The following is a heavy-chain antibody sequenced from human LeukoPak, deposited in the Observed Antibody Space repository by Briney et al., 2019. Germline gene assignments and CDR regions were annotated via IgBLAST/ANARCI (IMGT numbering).Heavy chain of an antibody. CDR3: ARDQGSYTDYEVDY. J-gene: IGHJ4*02. CDR1: GFTVSSNC. V-gene: IGHV3-21*01. CDR2: ISSSGSFI. D-gene: IGHD5-12*01. Sequence: PGGSLRLSCAASGFTVSSNCMSWVRQAPGKGLEWVSFISSSGSFIYYEDSVKGRFIITRDNAKNSLFLQLNSLRAEDTGVYYCARDQGSYTDYEVDYWGQGTLVTVSS.